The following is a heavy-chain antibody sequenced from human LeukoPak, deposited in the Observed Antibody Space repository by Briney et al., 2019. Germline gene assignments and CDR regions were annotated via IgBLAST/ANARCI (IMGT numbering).Heavy chain of an antibody. Sequence: GGPLNFSGKRFGYSFASYWFGWVRQMHGKGLGWMRIIYLGDSDIRYSPSLQGQVTISADKSTSTAYLQWSSLKASNTAMYYCARGPSSGKVTFDYYYYYYMDVWGKGTTATVSS. CDR2: IYLGDSDI. V-gene: IGHV5-51*01. CDR1: GYSFASYW. J-gene: IGHJ6*03. D-gene: IGHD1-26*01. CDR3: ARGPSSGKVTFDYYYYYYMDV.